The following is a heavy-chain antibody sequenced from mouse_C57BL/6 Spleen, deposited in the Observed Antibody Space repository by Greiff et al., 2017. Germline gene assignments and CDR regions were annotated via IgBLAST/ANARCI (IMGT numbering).Heavy chain of an antibody. V-gene: IGHV5-6*01. J-gene: IGHJ2*01. CDR3: ARPGGSGSFDY. CDR1: GFTFSSYG. D-gene: IGHD1-1*01. Sequence: EVQRVESGGDLVKPGGSLKLSCAASGFTFSSYGMSWVRQTPDKRLEWVATISSGGSYTYYPDSVKGRFTISRDNAKNTLYLQMSSLKSEDTAMYYCARPGGSGSFDYWGQGTTLTVSS. CDR2: ISSGGSYT.